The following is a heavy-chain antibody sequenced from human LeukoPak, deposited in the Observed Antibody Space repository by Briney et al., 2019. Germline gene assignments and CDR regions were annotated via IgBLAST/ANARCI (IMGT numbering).Heavy chain of an antibody. V-gene: IGHV4-61*02. CDR2: IYTSGST. CDR3: ARETILLYYYDSSGIDY. Sequence: SETLPLTCTVSGGSISSGSYYWSWIRQPAGKGLEWIGRIYTSGSTNYNPSLKSRVTISVDTSKNQFALKLSSVSAAATAVYYCARETILLYYYDSSGIDYWCQGTLVTVSS. CDR1: GGSISSGSYY. J-gene: IGHJ4*02. D-gene: IGHD3-22*01.